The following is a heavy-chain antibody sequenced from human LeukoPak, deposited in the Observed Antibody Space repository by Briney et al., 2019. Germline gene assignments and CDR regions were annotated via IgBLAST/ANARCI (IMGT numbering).Heavy chain of an antibody. V-gene: IGHV3-23*01. D-gene: IGHD6-19*01. J-gene: IGHJ4*02. CDR1: GFTFSSYA. Sequence: GGSLRLSCAASGFTFSSYAMSWVRQAPGKGLEWASAISGSGGSTYYADSVKGRFTISRDNSKNTLYLQMNSLRAEDTAVYYCAKDNAGWYRGYFDYWGQGTLVTVSS. CDR3: AKDNAGWYRGYFDY. CDR2: ISGSGGST.